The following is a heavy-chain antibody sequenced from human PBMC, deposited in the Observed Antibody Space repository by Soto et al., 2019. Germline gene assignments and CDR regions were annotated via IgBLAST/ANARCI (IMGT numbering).Heavy chain of an antibody. Sequence: PSETLSLTCTVSGGSISSYYWSWIRQPPGKGLEWIGYIYYSGSTNYNPSLKSRVTISVDTSKNQFSLKLSSVTAADTAVYYCAREDSSSSVHYFDYWGQGTLVTVSS. CDR2: IYYSGST. CDR3: AREDSSSSVHYFDY. J-gene: IGHJ4*02. V-gene: IGHV4-59*01. CDR1: GGSISSYY. D-gene: IGHD6-6*01.